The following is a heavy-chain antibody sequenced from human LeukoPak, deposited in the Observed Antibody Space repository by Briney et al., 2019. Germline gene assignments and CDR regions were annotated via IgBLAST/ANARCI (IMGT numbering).Heavy chain of an antibody. V-gene: IGHV3-74*01. D-gene: IGHD4/OR15-4a*01. CDR3: ARDRRLWNMDV. Sequence: PGGSLRLSCAASGLTLSSYWMHWVRQAPGKGLVWVSRINSDGSTTTYADSVKGRFTISRDNAKNTLYLQMNSLRAEDTAVYYCARDRRLWNMDVWGTGTTVTISS. J-gene: IGHJ6*03. CDR1: GLTLSSYW. CDR2: INSDGSTT.